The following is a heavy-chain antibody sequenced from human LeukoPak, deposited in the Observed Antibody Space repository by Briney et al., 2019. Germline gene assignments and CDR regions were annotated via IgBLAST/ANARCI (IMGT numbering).Heavy chain of an antibody. J-gene: IGHJ6*03. CDR3: AKMPHLEWLSAYYYMDV. D-gene: IGHD3-3*01. V-gene: IGHV3-23*01. CDR2: ISGNGGST. Sequence: PGGSLRLSCAASGFTFSSYDMSWVRQAQGKGLEGVSVISGNGGSTYYADSVKGRFTISRDNSKNTLYLQMNSLRAEDTAVYYCAKMPHLEWLSAYYYMDVWGKGTTVTVSS. CDR1: GFTFSSYD.